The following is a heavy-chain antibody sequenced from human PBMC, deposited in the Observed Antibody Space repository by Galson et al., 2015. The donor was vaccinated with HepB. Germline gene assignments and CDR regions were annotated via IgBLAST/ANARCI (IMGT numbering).Heavy chain of an antibody. D-gene: IGHD4-17*01. CDR3: ARGGGGGNYDDYGDYDGFYFGY. CDR1: GFTFSSYG. V-gene: IGHV3-30*03. Sequence: SLRLSCAASGFTFSSYGMHWVRQAPGKGREWEAIISYDGSNKYYADSVKGRFTISRDNSKNTLYLQMNSLRAEDTAVYYCARGGGGGNYDDYGDYDGFYFGYWGQGTLVTVSS. CDR2: ISYDGSNK. J-gene: IGHJ4*02.